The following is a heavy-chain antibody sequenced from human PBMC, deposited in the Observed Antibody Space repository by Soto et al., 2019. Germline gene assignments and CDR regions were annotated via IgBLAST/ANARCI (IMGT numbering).Heavy chain of an antibody. V-gene: IGHV3-30-3*01. CDR3: AREIVVITWPLFDY. CDR2: ISYDGSNK. CDR1: GFTFSSYA. Sequence: PGGSLRLSCAASGFTFSSYAMHWVRQAPGKGLEWVAVISYDGSNKYYADSVKGRFTISRDNSKNTLYLQMNSLRAEDTAVYYCAREIVVITWPLFDYWGQGTLVTVSS. D-gene: IGHD3-22*01. J-gene: IGHJ4*02.